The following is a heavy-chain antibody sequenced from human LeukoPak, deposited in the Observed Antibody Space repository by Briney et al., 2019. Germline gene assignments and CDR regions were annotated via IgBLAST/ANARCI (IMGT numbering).Heavy chain of an antibody. Sequence: ASVEVSCKASGYTFTGYYMHWVRQAPGQGLEWMGWINPNSGGTNYAQKFQGRVTMTRDTSISTAYMELTRLRSDDTAVYYCARDRPPRAFDIWGQGTMVTVSS. V-gene: IGHV1-2*02. CDR1: GYTFTGYY. D-gene: IGHD6-6*01. J-gene: IGHJ3*02. CDR3: ARDRPPRAFDI. CDR2: INPNSGGT.